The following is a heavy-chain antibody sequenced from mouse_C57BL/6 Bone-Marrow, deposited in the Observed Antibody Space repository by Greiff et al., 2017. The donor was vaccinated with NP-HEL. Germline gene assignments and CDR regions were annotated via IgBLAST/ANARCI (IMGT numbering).Heavy chain of an antibody. CDR3: TPYGYGRFDY. CDR1: GFNIKDYY. Sequence: VQLQQSGAELVRPGASVKLSCTASGFNIKDYYMHWVKQRPEQGLEWIGRIDPEDGDTEYAPQFQGKATMTADTSSNTAYLQLSSLTSEDTAVYYCTPYGYGRFDYWGQGTTLTVSS. CDR2: IDPEDGDT. J-gene: IGHJ2*01. D-gene: IGHD2-2*01. V-gene: IGHV14-1*01.